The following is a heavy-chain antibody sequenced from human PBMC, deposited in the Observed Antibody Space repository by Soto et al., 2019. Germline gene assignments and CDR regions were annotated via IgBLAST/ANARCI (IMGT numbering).Heavy chain of an antibody. CDR2: INAGYGNT. Sequence: QVHLVQSGAEVRKPGASVKVSCKASGYTFSSYAMHWVRQAPGQRLEWMGWINAGYGNTKSSQKFQDRVTMSRDTSASTADMELTILRSEDTAVYYCARDTGDGTFDFWGQVTLVTVSS. CDR1: GYTFSSYA. D-gene: IGHD7-27*01. J-gene: IGHJ4*02. CDR3: ARDTGDGTFDF. V-gene: IGHV1-3*01.